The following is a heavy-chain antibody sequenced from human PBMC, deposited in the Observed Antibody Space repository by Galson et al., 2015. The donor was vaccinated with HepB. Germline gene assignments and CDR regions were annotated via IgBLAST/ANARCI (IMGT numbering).Heavy chain of an antibody. CDR1: RGTFSTYA. V-gene: IGHV1-69*06. Sequence: SVKVSCKASRGTFSTYAISWVRQAPGQGLEWMGGIVPIFGSANSAQKFQGRVTITADKSTSTVQLEVSSLRSDDTAVYYCARHATLIREERMYFDLWGRGTLVTVSS. CDR2: IVPIFGSA. J-gene: IGHJ2*01. CDR3: ARHATLIREERMYFDL. D-gene: IGHD3-10*01.